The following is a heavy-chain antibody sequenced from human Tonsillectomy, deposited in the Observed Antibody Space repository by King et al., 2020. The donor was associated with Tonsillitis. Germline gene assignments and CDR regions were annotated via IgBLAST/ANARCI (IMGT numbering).Heavy chain of an antibody. CDR1: GFTVSSNY. Sequence: DVQLVESGGGLVQPGGSLRLSCAASGFTVSSNYMSWVRQAPGKGLEWVSVIYSGGSTYYTDSVKGRFTISRDNSKNTLYLQMNSLRAEDTAVYYCARGSGKQWLAYYYYYVMDVWGQGTTVTVSS. J-gene: IGHJ6*02. D-gene: IGHD6-19*01. CDR2: IYSGGST. V-gene: IGHV3-66*01. CDR3: ARGSGKQWLAYYYYYVMDV.